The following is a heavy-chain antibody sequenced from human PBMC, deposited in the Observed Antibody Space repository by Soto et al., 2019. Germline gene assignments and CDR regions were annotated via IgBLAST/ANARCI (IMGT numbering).Heavy chain of an antibody. Sequence: QIQLQQSGPGLLKPSQTLSLTCDISGDSVFSDSVAWNWIRQSPSRGLEWLGRTYYRSKWYNDFAVSVKSRIINQPDISTNQFSLQLGSVTPEDTAVYFCAEGYSYGFRYWGQGTLVTVSS. CDR1: GDSVFSDSVA. D-gene: IGHD5-18*01. V-gene: IGHV6-1*01. J-gene: IGHJ4*02. CDR3: AEGYSYGFRY. CDR2: TYYRSKWYN.